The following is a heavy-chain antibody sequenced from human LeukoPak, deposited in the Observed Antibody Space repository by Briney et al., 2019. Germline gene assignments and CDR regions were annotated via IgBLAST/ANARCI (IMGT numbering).Heavy chain of an antibody. D-gene: IGHD3-10*01. CDR1: GFTFNDYG. J-gene: IGHJ6*02. CDR2: ITGGSGGST. Sequence: PGGSLRLSCTASGFTFNDYGMTWVRQAPGKGLEWVSAITGGSGGSTFYADSVKGRFTIPRDNSKNTLYLQMNSLRAEDTAVFYCAKFGQWKNYGMDVWGQGTTVTVSS. CDR3: AKFGQWKNYGMDV. V-gene: IGHV3-23*01.